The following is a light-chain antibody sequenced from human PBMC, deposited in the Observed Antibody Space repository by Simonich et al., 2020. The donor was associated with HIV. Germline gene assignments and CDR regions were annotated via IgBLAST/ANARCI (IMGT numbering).Light chain of an antibody. CDR1: QSVLYSSNNRNY. V-gene: IGKV4-1*01. Sequence: DIVMTQSPDSLAVSLGERATINCKSSQSVLYSSNNRNYLAWYQQKPGQPPKLLIYCASTRESGVPDRVSGSGSGTDFTLTISSLQAEDVAVYYCQQYSNTMYTFGQGTKLEIK. J-gene: IGKJ2*01. CDR2: CAS. CDR3: QQYSNTMYT.